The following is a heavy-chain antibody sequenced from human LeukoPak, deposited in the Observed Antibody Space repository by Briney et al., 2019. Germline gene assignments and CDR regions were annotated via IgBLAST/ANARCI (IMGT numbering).Heavy chain of an antibody. Sequence: GRSLRLSCAASGFPFSDYGMYWVRQAPGKGLEWLAVISHDGNNKYYADSVKGRFTISRDNAKNSLYLQMNSLRAEDTALYYCARDLPYYYYMDVWGKGTTVTVSS. V-gene: IGHV3-30*03. CDR2: ISHDGNNK. J-gene: IGHJ6*03. CDR1: GFPFSDYG. CDR3: ARDLPYYYYMDV.